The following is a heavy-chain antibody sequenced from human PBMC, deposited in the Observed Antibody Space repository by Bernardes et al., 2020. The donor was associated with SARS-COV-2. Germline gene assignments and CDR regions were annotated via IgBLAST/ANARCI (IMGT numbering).Heavy chain of an antibody. CDR2: INHSGST. CDR3: AKFKVLRHLDWSLSWLEYYSVS. D-gene: IGHD3-9*01. J-gene: IGHJ4*02. V-gene: IGHV4-34*01. Sequence: SETLSLTCAVYNRSFSGYHWTWIRQPPGKGLEWIGEINHSGSTNYNPSLETRVTVSIDTSKNQFSLRLTSVTAADTAVYFCAKFKVLRHLDWSLSWLEYYSVSWGQGTLVTVSS. CDR1: NRSFSGYH.